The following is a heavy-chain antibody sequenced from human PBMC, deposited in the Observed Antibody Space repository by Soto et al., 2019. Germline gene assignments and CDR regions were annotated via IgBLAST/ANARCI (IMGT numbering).Heavy chain of an antibody. CDR1: GFSFTHYT. D-gene: IGHD3-3*01. V-gene: IGHV3-21*06. J-gene: IGHJ6*02. CDR3: ARANYDFWSGSSNYFGMDV. CDR2: ISSSGVYI. Sequence: GGSLRLSCAASGFSFTHYTMNWVRQAPGKGLEWVSAISSSGVYIYYADSVQGRFTISRDNARNSLYLQMGSLGAEDTAVYYCARANYDFWSGSSNYFGMDVWGQGTTVTVSS.